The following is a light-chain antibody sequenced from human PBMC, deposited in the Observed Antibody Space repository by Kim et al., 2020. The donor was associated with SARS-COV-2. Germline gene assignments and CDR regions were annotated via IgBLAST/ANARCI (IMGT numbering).Light chain of an antibody. J-gene: IGKJ5*01. CDR2: DAS. Sequence: SLSPGERASLSCRASQSVGPYVAWYQQKVGQAPRLLIYDASNRASDTPARFSASGSGTDFTLTISSLEPEDFAVYYCQQSTSRITFGQGTRLEIK. V-gene: IGKV3-11*01. CDR3: QQSTSRIT. CDR1: QSVGPY.